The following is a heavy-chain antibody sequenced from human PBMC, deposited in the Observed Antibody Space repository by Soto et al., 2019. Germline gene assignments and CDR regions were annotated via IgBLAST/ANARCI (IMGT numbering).Heavy chain of an antibody. Sequence: SVKASCKASGSTFTPYYIHWVRQAPGQGIEWMGIISPSGGGTSYAPKFQGRVTLTRDTSTNRVDMELRGLRSEDTAVYYCATAHRTSFNFETLRTRVGPCGDGTLGTV. CDR3: ATAHRTSFNFETLRTRVGP. CDR2: ISPSGGGT. D-gene: IGHD3-9*01. V-gene: IGHV1-46*01. CDR1: GSTFTPYY. J-gene: IGHJ5*02.